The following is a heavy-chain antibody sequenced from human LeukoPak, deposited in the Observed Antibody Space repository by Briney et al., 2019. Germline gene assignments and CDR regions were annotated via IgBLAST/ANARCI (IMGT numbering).Heavy chain of an antibody. Sequence: SETLSLTCTVSGGSISNSFDYWDWIRQPPEKGLEWIGSIHHSGTTYYNPSLKSRVTISVDTSKNQLSLQLSSVTAADTAVYYCARNGRGRNYGSSAYLPDYWGQGTLVTVSS. V-gene: IGHV4-39*01. CDR3: ARNGRGRNYGSSAYLPDY. CDR2: IHHSGTT. D-gene: IGHD3-22*01. CDR1: GGSISNSFDY. J-gene: IGHJ4*02.